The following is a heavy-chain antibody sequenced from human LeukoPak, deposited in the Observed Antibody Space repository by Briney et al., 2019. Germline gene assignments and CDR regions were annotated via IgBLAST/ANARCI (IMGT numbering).Heavy chain of an antibody. V-gene: IGHV3-23*01. J-gene: IGHJ4*02. Sequence: GGSLRLSCAASGFTFSSYAMSWVRQAPGKGLEWVSAISGSGGSTYYADSVKGRFTISRDNSKNTLYLQMNSLRAEEPGVYYSAKICLLYGSGNFFDYWGQGTLVTVSS. D-gene: IGHD3-10*01. CDR3: AKICLLYGSGNFFDY. CDR1: GFTFSSYA. CDR2: ISGSGGST.